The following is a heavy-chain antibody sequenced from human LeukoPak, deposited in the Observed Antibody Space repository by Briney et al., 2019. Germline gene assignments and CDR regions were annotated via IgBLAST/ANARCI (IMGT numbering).Heavy chain of an antibody. CDR2: ISSSSSYI. CDR3: AKLPDKDIVVVVAATDYYYYMDV. Sequence: GGSLTLSCAASGFTFSSYSMNWVRQAPGKGLEWVSSISSSSSYIYYADSVKGRFTISRDNAKNSLYLQMNSLRAEDTAVYYCAKLPDKDIVVVVAATDYYYYMDVWGKGTKGTVSS. V-gene: IGHV3-21*01. J-gene: IGHJ6*03. CDR1: GFTFSSYS. D-gene: IGHD2-15*01.